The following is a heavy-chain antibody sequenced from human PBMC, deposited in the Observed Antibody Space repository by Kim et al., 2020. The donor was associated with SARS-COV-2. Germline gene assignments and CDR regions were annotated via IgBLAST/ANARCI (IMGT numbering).Heavy chain of an antibody. J-gene: IGHJ4*02. Sequence: SETLSLTCAVYGGSFSGYYWSWIRQPPGKGLEWIGEINHSGSTNYNPSLKSRVTISVDTSKNQFSLKLSSVTAADTAVYYCARGQIKYSSAHDYWGQGTLVTVSS. CDR2: INHSGST. CDR1: GGSFSGYY. V-gene: IGHV4-34*01. CDR3: ARGQIKYSSAHDY. D-gene: IGHD6-19*01.